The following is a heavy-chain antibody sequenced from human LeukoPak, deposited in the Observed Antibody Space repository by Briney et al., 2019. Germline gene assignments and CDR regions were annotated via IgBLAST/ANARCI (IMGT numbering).Heavy chain of an antibody. J-gene: IGHJ4*02. V-gene: IGHV1-2*02. Sequence: ASVKASCKASGYTFTGYYMHWVRQAPGQGLEWMGWINPNSGGTNYAQKFQGGVTMTRDTSISTAYMELSRLRSDDTAVYYCARITMVRGVILDYWGREPWSPSPQ. CDR1: GYTFTGYY. CDR3: ARITMVRGVILDY. CDR2: INPNSGGT. D-gene: IGHD3-10*01.